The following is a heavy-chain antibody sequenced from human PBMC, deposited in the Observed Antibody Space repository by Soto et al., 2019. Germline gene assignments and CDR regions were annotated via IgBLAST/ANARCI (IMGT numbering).Heavy chain of an antibody. CDR2: ISDDGSSK. V-gene: IGHV3-30-3*01. CDR3: TRADLTVTMSVFDP. D-gene: IGHD4-17*01. CDR1: GFIFSSYA. Sequence: QVQLVESGGGVVQPGRSLRLSCAASGFIFSSYAMHWDRQAPGKGLEWVALISDDGSSKYYADSVKGRFTISRDNSKNTLDLQMNSLSADDTAVYYCTRADLTVTMSVFDPWGQGTLVTVSS. J-gene: IGHJ5*02.